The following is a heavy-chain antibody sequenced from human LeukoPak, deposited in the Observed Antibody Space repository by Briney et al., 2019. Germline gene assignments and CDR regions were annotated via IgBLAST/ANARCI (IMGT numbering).Heavy chain of an antibody. Sequence: GGSLRLSCAASGFTFSSYGMHWVRQAPGKGLEWVAVISYDGSNKYYADSVKGRFTISRDNSKNTLYLQMNSLRAEDTAVYYCAKDNKWLARSTAYDYWGQGTLVTVSS. CDR2: ISYDGSNK. J-gene: IGHJ4*02. CDR3: AKDNKWLARSTAYDY. D-gene: IGHD6-19*01. CDR1: GFTFSSYG. V-gene: IGHV3-30*18.